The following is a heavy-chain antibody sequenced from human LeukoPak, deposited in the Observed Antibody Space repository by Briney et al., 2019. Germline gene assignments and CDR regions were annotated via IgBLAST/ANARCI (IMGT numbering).Heavy chain of an antibody. J-gene: IGHJ6*02. CDR3: AKDGEILWWGPVDYYGMDV. Sequence: GRSLRLSCAASGFTFSSYGMHWVRQAPGKGLEWVAVISYDGSNKYYADSVKGRFTIARDNSKNTLYLQMNSLRAEDTAVYYCAKDGEILWWGPVDYYGMDVWGQGTTVTVSS. V-gene: IGHV3-30*18. CDR1: GFTFSSYG. D-gene: IGHD2-21*01. CDR2: ISYDGSNK.